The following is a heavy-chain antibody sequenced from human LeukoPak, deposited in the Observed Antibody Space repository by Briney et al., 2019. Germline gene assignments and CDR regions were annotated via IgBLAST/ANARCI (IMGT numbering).Heavy chain of an antibody. Sequence: ASVKVSCKASGYTFTGYYMHWVRQAPGQGLEWMGWINPNSGGTNYAQKLQGRVTMTRDTSISTAYMELSRLRSDDTAVYYCARERTWIQLWLRNLDYWGQGTLVTVSS. J-gene: IGHJ4*02. V-gene: IGHV1-2*02. CDR2: INPNSGGT. CDR1: GYTFTGYY. D-gene: IGHD5-18*01. CDR3: ARERTWIQLWLRNLDY.